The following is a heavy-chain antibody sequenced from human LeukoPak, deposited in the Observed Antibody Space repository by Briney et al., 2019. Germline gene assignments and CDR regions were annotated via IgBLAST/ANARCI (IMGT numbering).Heavy chain of an antibody. CDR3: TREGSGSYRLYYYYGMDV. J-gene: IGHJ6*02. V-gene: IGHV3-21*01. D-gene: IGHD3-10*01. CDR2: ISSSSSYI. Sequence: PGGSLRLSCAASGFTFSSYSMNWVRQAPGKGLEWVSSISSSSSYIYYADSVKGRFTISRDNAKNSLYLQMNSLRAEDTAVYYCTREGSGSYRLYYYYGMDVWGQGTTVTVSS. CDR1: GFTFSSYS.